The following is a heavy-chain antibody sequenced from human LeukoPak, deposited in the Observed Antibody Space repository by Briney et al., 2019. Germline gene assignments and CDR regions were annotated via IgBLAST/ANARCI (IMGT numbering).Heavy chain of an antibody. CDR3: AKDRSSSRAFDY. Sequence: GRSLRLSCAASGFTFSSNGMHWVRQAPGKGLEWVAVISYDGSKKYYADSVKGRFTVSRDDSKNTLYLQMNSLRAEDTAVYYCAKDRSSSRAFDYWGQGTLVTVSS. D-gene: IGHD6-13*01. J-gene: IGHJ4*02. V-gene: IGHV3-30*18. CDR1: GFTFSSNG. CDR2: ISYDGSKK.